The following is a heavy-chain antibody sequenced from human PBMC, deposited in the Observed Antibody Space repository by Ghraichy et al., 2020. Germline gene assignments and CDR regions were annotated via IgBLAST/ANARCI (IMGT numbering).Heavy chain of an antibody. Sequence: SETLSLTCAVSGGSFRGYFWSWIRQPPGKGLEWIGEIDHVGTTNFNPSLGGRVAISLDTSRSQFSLRLNFLTAADTALYFCARGGYNWQHPYFDPWGQGTLVTVSS. V-gene: IGHV4-34*01. D-gene: IGHD1-20*01. CDR1: GGSFRGYF. CDR2: IDHVGTT. J-gene: IGHJ5*02. CDR3: ARGGYNWQHPYFDP.